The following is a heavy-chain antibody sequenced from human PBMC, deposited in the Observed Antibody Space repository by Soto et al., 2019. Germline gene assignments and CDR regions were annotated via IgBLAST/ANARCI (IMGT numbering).Heavy chain of an antibody. D-gene: IGHD3-3*01. CDR2: VYHTGRT. V-gene: IGHV4-61*01. Sequence: SETLSLTCTVSGGSFKSGSYSWSWIRQPPGKGLEWIGYVYHTGRTSYNPSLKSRASISMDTSKNQFSLNLDSVTAADTAVYFCARDFAYFDSWGQGTLVTVSS. J-gene: IGHJ4*02. CDR1: GGSFKSGSYS. CDR3: ARDFAYFDS.